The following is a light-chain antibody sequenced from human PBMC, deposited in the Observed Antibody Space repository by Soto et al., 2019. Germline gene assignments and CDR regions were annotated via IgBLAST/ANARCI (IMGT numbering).Light chain of an antibody. V-gene: IGKV1-39*01. CDR3: QQSHSGPPT. J-gene: IGKJ3*01. CDR2: AAS. Sequence: DIQMTQSPSSLSASIGDRVTITCRASQRINSYLNWYQQKPGTAPKLLIYAASNLQSGVPSRFSGSGSGTDFTLTISSLQPEDFATYYCQQSHSGPPTFGPGTNVDIK. CDR1: QRINSY.